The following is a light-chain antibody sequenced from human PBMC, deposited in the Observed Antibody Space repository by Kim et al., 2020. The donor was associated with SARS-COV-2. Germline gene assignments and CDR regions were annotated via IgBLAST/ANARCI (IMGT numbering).Light chain of an antibody. CDR1: SSDVGGYTY. J-gene: IGLJ2*01. V-gene: IGLV2-8*01. CDR3: ISYSGSSNFAV. CDR2: EVT. Sequence: QSALTQPPSASGSPGQSVTISCTGTSSDVGGYTYVSWYQQHPGKAPKLMIYEVTKRPSGIPDRFSGSKSGNTASLTVSGLQAEDEADYYCISYSGSSNFAVFGGGTQLTVL.